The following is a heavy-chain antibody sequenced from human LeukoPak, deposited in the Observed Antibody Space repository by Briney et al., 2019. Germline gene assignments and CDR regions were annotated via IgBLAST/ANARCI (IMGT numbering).Heavy chain of an antibody. Sequence: PSETLSLTCTVSGGSISSYYWSWIRQPPEKGLEWIGYIYYSGSTNYNPSLKSRVTISVDTSKNQFSLKLSSVTAADTAVYYCARTFQDSSSWDYWGQGTLVTVSS. CDR2: IYYSGST. CDR1: GGSISSYY. V-gene: IGHV4-59*01. CDR3: ARTFQDSSSWDY. D-gene: IGHD6-13*01. J-gene: IGHJ4*02.